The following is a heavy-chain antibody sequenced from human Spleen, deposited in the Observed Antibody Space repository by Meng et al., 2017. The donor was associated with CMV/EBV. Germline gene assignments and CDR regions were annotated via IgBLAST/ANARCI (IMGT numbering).Heavy chain of an antibody. CDR2: INPNSGGT. CDR3: ARGGLYDYVWGSYRPFDY. V-gene: IGHV1-2*02. CDR1: GYTFTGYH. J-gene: IGHJ4*02. Sequence: ASVKVSCKASGYTFTGYHMHWVRQAPGQGLEWMGWINPNSGGTNYAQNFQGRVTMTRDTSISTAYMELSRLRSDDTALYYCARGGLYDYVWGSYRPFDYWGQGTLVTVSS. D-gene: IGHD3-16*02.